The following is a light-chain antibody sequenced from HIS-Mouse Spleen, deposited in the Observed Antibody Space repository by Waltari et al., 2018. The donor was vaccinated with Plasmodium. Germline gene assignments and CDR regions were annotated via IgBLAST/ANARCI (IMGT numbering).Light chain of an antibody. CDR3: YSAADNNRV. CDR2: KDS. J-gene: IGLJ3*02. CDR1: VLATKY. V-gene: IGLV3-27*01. Sequence: SYALTQPSSVSVSPGQTARLTCPGAVLATKYARWFQQKPGQAPGLVIYKDSERPSGIPERFSGSSSGTTVTLTISGAQVEDEADYYCYSAADNNRVFGGGTKLTVL.